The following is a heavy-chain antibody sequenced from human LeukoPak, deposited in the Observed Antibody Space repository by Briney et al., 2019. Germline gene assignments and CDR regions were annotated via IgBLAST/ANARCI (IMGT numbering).Heavy chain of an antibody. CDR3: AREGGLRYFDWLFDYFDY. J-gene: IGHJ4*02. V-gene: IGHV4-34*01. CDR2: INHSGST. D-gene: IGHD3-9*01. CDR1: GGSFSGYY. Sequence: SETLSLTCAVYGGSFSGYYWSWIRQPPGKGLEWIGEINHSGSTNYNPSLKSRVTISVDTSKNQFSLRLSSVTAADTAVYYCAREGGLRYFDWLFDYFDYWGQGTLVTVSS.